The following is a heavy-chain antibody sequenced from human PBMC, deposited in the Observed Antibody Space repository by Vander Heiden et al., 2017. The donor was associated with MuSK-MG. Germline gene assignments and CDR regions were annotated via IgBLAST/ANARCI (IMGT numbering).Heavy chain of an antibody. J-gene: IGHJ4*02. V-gene: IGHV3-21*01. D-gene: IGHD6-13*01. CDR1: GFPFSGYS. Sequence: EVQLVESGGGLVKPGGSLRLPCAAYGFPFSGYSMNWDGQAPGKGLGWVSSMSSSSSYKYYADSVRGRFTMPRDNAKNSLYRQMNSRRAEDTAVYYCARIAAAGLYFDYWGQGTLVTVSS. CDR2: MSSSSSYK. CDR3: ARIAAAGLYFDY.